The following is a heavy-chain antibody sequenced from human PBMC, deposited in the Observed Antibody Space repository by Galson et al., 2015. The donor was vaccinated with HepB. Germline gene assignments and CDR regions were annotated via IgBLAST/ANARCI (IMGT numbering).Heavy chain of an antibody. D-gene: IGHD3-10*01. CDR1: GDSVSSNSAA. J-gene: IGHJ6*02. CDR2: TYYRSKWYN. Sequence: CAISGDSVSSNSAAWNWIRQSPSRGLEWLGRTYYRSKWYNDYAVSVKSRITINPDTSKNQFSLQLDSVTPEDTAVYYYARDRHRFVAGRTSYYYYGMDIWGQGTTVTVSS. V-gene: IGHV6-1*01. CDR3: ARDRHRFVAGRTSYYYYGMDI.